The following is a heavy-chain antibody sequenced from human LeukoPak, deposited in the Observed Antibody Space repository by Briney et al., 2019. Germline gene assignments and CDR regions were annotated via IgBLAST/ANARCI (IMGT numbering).Heavy chain of an antibody. CDR1: GGSISSYY. CDR3: ARDTPSITIFGVVTLGGMDV. D-gene: IGHD3-3*01. V-gene: IGHV4-59*01. J-gene: IGHJ6*02. Sequence: SETLSLTRTVSGGSISSYYWSWIRQPPGKGLEWIGYIYYSGSTNYNPSLKSRVTTSVDTSKNQFSLKLSSVTAADTAVYYCARDTPSITIFGVVTLGGMDVWGQGTTVTVSS. CDR2: IYYSGST.